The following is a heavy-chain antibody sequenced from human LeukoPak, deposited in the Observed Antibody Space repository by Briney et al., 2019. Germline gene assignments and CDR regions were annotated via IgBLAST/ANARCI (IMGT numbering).Heavy chain of an antibody. CDR3: ARMDIVVVPSAWTDYYYYMDV. CDR1: GFTFSSYW. Sequence: GGSLRLSCADSGFTFSSYWMSWVRQAPGKGLEWVAHIKQDGSEKYYVGSVKGRFTISRDNVKNSMYLQMNSLGAEDTAVYYCARMDIVVVPSAWTDYYYYMDVWGKGTTVTISS. D-gene: IGHD2-2*03. CDR2: IKQDGSEK. V-gene: IGHV3-7*01. J-gene: IGHJ6*03.